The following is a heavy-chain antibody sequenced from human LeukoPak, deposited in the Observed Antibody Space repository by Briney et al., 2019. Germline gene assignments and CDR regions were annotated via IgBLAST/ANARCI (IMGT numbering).Heavy chain of an antibody. J-gene: IGHJ5*02. V-gene: IGHV3-21*01. CDR2: ISSSSSYI. Sequence: GGSLRLSCAASGFTFSSYSMNWVRQAPGKGLEWVSSISSSSSYIYYADSVKGRFTISRDNAKTSLYLQMHSLRAEDTAVYYCARESHGGFDTWGQGTLVTVSS. CDR1: GFTFSSYS. CDR3: ARESHGGFDT.